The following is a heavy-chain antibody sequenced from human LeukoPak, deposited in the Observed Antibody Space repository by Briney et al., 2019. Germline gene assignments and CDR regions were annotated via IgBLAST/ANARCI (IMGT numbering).Heavy chain of an antibody. CDR1: GGSISSGGYS. Sequence: SETLSLTCAVSGGSISSGGYSWSWIRQPPGKGLEWIGYIYHSGSTYYNPSLKSRVTISVDRSKNQFSLKLSSVTAADTAVYYCASGPGDILTPDRDYYYGMDVWGKGTTVTVSS. V-gene: IGHV4-30-2*01. J-gene: IGHJ6*04. D-gene: IGHD3-9*01. CDR3: ASGPGDILTPDRDYYYGMDV. CDR2: IYHSGST.